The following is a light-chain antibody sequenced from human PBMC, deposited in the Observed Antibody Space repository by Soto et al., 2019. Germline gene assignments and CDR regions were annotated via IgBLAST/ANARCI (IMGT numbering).Light chain of an antibody. J-gene: IGLJ3*02. CDR2: GNS. Sequence: QSVLTQPPSVSGAPGQRVTICCTGSSSNIGAGYDVHWYQQLPGTAPKLLIYGNSNRPSGVPDRFSGSKSGTSASLAITGIQAEDEADYYCQSYDSSLSGLWVFGEGTKVTVL. CDR3: QSYDSSLSGLWV. V-gene: IGLV1-40*01. CDR1: SSNIGAGYD.